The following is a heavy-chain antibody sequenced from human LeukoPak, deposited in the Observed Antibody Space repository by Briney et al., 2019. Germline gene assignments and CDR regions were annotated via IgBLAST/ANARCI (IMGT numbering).Heavy chain of an antibody. V-gene: IGHV4-39*02. CDR2: IYHSGST. CDR1: GGSISSSIYY. D-gene: IGHD1-26*01. J-gene: IGHJ4*02. Sequence: SETLSLTCTVSGGSISSSIYYWAWIRQPPGRGLEWIGTIYHSGSTYYNPSLKSRVTISLDKSKNQFSLELSSVTAADTAVYYCARERDSGSYRDDYWGQGTLVTVSS. CDR3: ARERDSGSYRDDY.